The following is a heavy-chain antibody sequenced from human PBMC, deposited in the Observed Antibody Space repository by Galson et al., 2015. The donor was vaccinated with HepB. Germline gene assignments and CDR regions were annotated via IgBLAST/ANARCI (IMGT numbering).Heavy chain of an antibody. D-gene: IGHD2-21*01. CDR1: GFTFSSYW. V-gene: IGHV3-7*03. Sequence: SLRLSCAASGFTFSSYWMSWVRQAPGKGLEWVANIKQDGSEKYYVDSVKGRFTISRDNAKNSLYLQMNSLRAEDTAVYYCARDYSGWYYYYYYMDVWGKGTTVTVSS. CDR2: IKQDGSEK. J-gene: IGHJ6*03. CDR3: ARDYSGWYYYYYYMDV.